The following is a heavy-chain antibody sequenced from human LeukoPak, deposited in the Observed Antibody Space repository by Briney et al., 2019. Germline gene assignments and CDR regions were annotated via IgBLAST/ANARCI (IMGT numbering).Heavy chain of an antibody. J-gene: IGHJ4*02. V-gene: IGHV3-53*01. D-gene: IGHD3-22*01. CDR2: IYSGGGST. CDR3: AKDRYYDNTGDHYESEY. Sequence: GGSLRLSCAASGFTVSSNYMSWVRQAPGKGLEWVSVIYSGGGSTYYADSVKGRFSISRDNSKNTLYLQMNSLRAEDTAVYYCAKDRYYDNTGDHYESEYWGQGTLVTVSS. CDR1: GFTVSSNY.